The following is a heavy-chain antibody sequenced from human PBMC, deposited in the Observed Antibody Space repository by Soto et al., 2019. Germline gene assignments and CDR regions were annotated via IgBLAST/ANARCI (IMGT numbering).Heavy chain of an antibody. CDR2: IWYDGSNK. J-gene: IGHJ6*02. V-gene: IGHV3-33*01. D-gene: IGHD5-12*01. CDR3: TREVVAAAYYYYGMDV. Sequence: QVQLLESGGGVVQPGRSLRLSCAASGFTFSSYGLRWVRQAPGKGLEWVAVIWYDGSNKYYADSVKGRFTISRDNSKNTLYLQMNSLRAEDRAVHYCTREVVAAAYYYYGMDVWGQGTTVTVS. CDR1: GFTFSSYG.